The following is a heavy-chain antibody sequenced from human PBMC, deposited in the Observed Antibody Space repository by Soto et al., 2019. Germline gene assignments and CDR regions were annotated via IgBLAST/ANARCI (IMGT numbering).Heavy chain of an antibody. V-gene: IGHV3-30*18. D-gene: IGHD3-22*01. CDR3: AKVNPAHYYDSSGPFDY. CDR1: GFTLVAYG. J-gene: IGHJ4*02. CDR2: ISYDGSNK. Sequence: QVQLVESGGGVVQPGRSLRLSCAASGFTLVAYGCTGSAQAPGKGRGGGAVISYDGSNKYYADSVKGRFTISRDNSKNTLYLQMNSLRAEDTAVYYCAKVNPAHYYDSSGPFDYWGQGTLVTVSS.